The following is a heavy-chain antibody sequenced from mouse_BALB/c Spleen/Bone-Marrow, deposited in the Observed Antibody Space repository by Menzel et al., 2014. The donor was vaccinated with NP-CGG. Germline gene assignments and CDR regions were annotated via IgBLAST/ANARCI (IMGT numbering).Heavy chain of an antibody. CDR1: GYTFTSYW. Sequence: DLVKPGASVKLSCKASGYTFTSYWINWIKQRPGQGLEWIGRIAPGSGNTYYNEMFKGKATLTVDTSSSTAYIQLSSLSSEDSPVYFCARSPMSTESYAMDYWGQGTSVTVSS. V-gene: IGHV1S41*01. J-gene: IGHJ4*01. CDR3: ARSPMSTESYAMDY. D-gene: IGHD2-4*01. CDR2: IAPGSGNT.